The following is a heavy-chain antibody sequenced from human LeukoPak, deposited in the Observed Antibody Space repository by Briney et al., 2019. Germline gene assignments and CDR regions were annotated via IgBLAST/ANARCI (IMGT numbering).Heavy chain of an antibody. CDR1: GGSISSGSYY. CDR3: ARGVAGNYYFDY. V-gene: IGHV4-61*02. J-gene: IGHJ4*02. Sequence: PSETLSLTCTVSGGSISSGSYYWSWIRQPAGKGLEWIGRIYTSGSTNYNPSLQSRVTISVDTSENQFSLKLSSVTAADTAVYYCARGVAGNYYFDYWGQGTLVTVSS. D-gene: IGHD6-19*01. CDR2: IYTSGST.